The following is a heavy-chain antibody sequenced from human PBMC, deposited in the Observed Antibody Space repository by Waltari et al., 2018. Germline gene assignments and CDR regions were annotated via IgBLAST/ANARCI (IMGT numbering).Heavy chain of an antibody. V-gene: IGHV4-59*01. Sequence: QVQLQESGPGLVKPSETLSLTCTVSGGSISSYYWSWIRQPPGKGLEWIGYIYYSGSTTYNPSLKSRVTISVDTSKNQFSLKLSSVTAADTAVYYCARDYMIAARPGLRYYGMDVWGQGTTVTVSS. D-gene: IGHD6-6*01. CDR1: GGSISSYY. CDR2: IYYSGST. CDR3: ARDYMIAARPGLRYYGMDV. J-gene: IGHJ6*02.